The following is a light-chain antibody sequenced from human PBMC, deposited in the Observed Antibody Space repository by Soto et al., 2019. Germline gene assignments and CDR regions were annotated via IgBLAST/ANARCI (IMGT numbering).Light chain of an antibody. CDR2: GAS. CDR3: QQYGSSGT. CDR1: QSVSNNY. V-gene: IGKV3-20*01. Sequence: ESGLTQSQGTLSLSPGERATLAFRASQSVSNNYLAWYQQKPGQAPRLLIYGASNRATGIPDRFSGSGSGTDFTLTISRLEPDDFAVYYCQQYGSSGTFGQGTKVDIK. J-gene: IGKJ1*01.